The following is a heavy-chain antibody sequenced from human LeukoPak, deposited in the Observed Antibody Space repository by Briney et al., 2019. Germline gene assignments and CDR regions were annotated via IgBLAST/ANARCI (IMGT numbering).Heavy chain of an antibody. J-gene: IGHJ6*03. V-gene: IGHV1-24*01. D-gene: IGHD3-3*01. CDR2: FDPEDGET. CDR1: GYTLTELS. CDR3: ARGSGFQWRGRTTNYYMDV. Sequence: ASVKVSCKVSGYTLTELSMHWVRQAPGKGLEWMGGFDPEDGETIYAQKFQGRVTMTEDTSTDTAYMELSSLRSDDTAVYFCARGSGFQWRGRTTNYYMDVWGKGTTVTVSS.